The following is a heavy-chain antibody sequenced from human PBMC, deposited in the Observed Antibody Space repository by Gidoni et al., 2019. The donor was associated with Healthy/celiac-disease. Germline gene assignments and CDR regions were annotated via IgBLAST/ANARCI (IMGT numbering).Heavy chain of an antibody. Sequence: QVQLQQWGAGLLKPSETLSLPCAVYGGSFSGYYWRWIRQPPGKGLEWIGEINPSGSTNSNPSLKSRVTISVDTAKNQFSLKLSSVTAADTAVYYCARGLYCSSTSCYLLHYYYYYGMDVWGQGTTVTVSS. D-gene: IGHD2-2*01. CDR2: INPSGST. CDR1: GGSFSGYY. CDR3: ARGLYCSSTSCYLLHYYYYYGMDV. V-gene: IGHV4-34*01. J-gene: IGHJ6*02.